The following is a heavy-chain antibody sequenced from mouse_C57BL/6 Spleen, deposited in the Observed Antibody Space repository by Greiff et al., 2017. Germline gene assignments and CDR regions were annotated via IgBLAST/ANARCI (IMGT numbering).Heavy chain of an antibody. J-gene: IGHJ2*01. Sequence: VQLQQSGAELVKPGASVKMSCTASGYTFTTYPIEWMKQNHGKSLEWIGNFHPYNDDTKYNEKFQGKATLTVEKTSSTVYLELSRLTSYDCTVYYCAREGSSGYSFDYWGQGTTLTVSS. CDR3: AREGSSGYSFDY. V-gene: IGHV1-47*01. D-gene: IGHD3-2*02. CDR2: FHPYNDDT. CDR1: GYTFTTYP.